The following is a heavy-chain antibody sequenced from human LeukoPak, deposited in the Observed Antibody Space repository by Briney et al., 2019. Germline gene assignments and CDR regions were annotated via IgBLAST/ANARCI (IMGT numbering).Heavy chain of an antibody. CDR1: VSTFTNYN. CDR2: INPNSGT. CDR3: ASNRWMDY. D-gene: IGHD1-1*01. Sequence: ASVTVSFTSSVSTFTNYNVHWVRHAPGQGREWMSWINPNSGTNYAQKFQGRPTMTRDTSISTAYMELTRLTSDDTAVNYCASNRWMDYWGQGTLVTVSS. J-gene: IGHJ4*02. V-gene: IGHV1-2*02.